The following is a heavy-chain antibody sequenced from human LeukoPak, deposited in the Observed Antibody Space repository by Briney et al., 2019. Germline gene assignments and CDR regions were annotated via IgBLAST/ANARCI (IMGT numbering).Heavy chain of an antibody. V-gene: IGHV3-9*01. J-gene: IGHJ4*02. D-gene: IGHD3-9*01. CDR2: ISRNSYNI. CDR1: GFSFDDYA. Sequence: GGSLRLSCEASGFSFDDYAMHWVRQAPGKGLEWVAGISRNSYNIAYGDSVKGRFTISRDNAKKSLSLQMNSLGTEDTAFYYCAKSRDDGTGYYYDYWGQGVLVTVAS. CDR3: AKSRDDGTGYYYDY.